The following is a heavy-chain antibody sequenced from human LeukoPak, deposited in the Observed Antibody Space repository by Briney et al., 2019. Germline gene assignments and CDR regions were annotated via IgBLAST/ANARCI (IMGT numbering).Heavy chain of an antibody. CDR1: GGSVYTSDYY. V-gene: IGHV4-39*07. CDR3: ASLYSSTWQRVDY. Sequence: SETLSLTCTVSGGSVYTSDYYWGWVRQPPGRGPEWIGDIFYTGKTNYNPSLKSRVSISIDTSKNQFSLKLTSVTAADTAVYYCASLYSSTWQRVDYWGHGTLVTVSS. CDR2: IFYTGKT. D-gene: IGHD6-13*01. J-gene: IGHJ4*01.